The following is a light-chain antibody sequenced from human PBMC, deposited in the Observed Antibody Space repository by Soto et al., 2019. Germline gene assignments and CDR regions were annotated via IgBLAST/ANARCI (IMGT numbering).Light chain of an antibody. CDR3: AGWDDNLNGVV. CDR1: SSNIGSNT. Sequence: SVLTQPPSASGTPGQRVTISCSGSSSNIGSNTVNWYQQLPGTAPKLLIYTNNQRPSGVPDRFSASKSGTSASLAISGLQSEDEADYYCAGWDDNLNGVVFGGGTKLTVL. J-gene: IGLJ2*01. CDR2: TNN. V-gene: IGLV1-44*01.